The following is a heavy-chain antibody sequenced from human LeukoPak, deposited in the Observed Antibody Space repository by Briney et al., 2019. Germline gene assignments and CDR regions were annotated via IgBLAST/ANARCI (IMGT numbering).Heavy chain of an antibody. Sequence: GGSLRLSCAASGFTFSSYWMHWVRQPPGKGLVRVSRIYSDGSSTNYAASVKGPFTISRDNAKNTLYLQMNSLRAEDTAVYYCARDRSSLGLWFGELRNWGQGTLVTVSS. V-gene: IGHV3-74*01. CDR1: GFTFSSYW. CDR3: ARDRSSLGLWFGELRN. CDR2: IYSDGSST. J-gene: IGHJ4*02. D-gene: IGHD3-10*01.